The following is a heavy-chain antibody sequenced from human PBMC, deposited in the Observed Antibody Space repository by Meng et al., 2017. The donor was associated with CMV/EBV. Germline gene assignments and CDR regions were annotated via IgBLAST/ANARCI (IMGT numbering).Heavy chain of an antibody. CDR3: ARSGYCSSTSCYRLQNYYYYYGMDV. CDR2: IYYSGST. Sequence: SETLSLTCTVSGGSISSSSYYWGWIRPPPGKGLEWIGSIYYSGSTYYNPSLKSRVTISVDTSQNQFSLKLSSVTAADTAVYYCARSGYCSSTSCYRLQNYYYYYGMDVWGQGTTVTVSS. V-gene: IGHV4-39*07. J-gene: IGHJ6*02. D-gene: IGHD2-2*02. CDR1: GGSISSSSYY.